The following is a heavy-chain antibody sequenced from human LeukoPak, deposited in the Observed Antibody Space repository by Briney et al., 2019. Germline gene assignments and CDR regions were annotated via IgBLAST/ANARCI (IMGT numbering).Heavy chain of an antibody. CDR3: ARSITKKMHAFDI. Sequence: SETLSLTCAVSGGSISSGGYSWSWIRQPPGKGLEWIGYIYHSGSTYYNPSLKSRVTISADRSKNQFSLKLSSVTAADTAVYYCARSITKKMHAFDIWGQGTMVTVSS. J-gene: IGHJ3*02. V-gene: IGHV4-30-2*01. CDR1: GGSISSGGYS. CDR2: IYHSGST. D-gene: IGHD1-20*01.